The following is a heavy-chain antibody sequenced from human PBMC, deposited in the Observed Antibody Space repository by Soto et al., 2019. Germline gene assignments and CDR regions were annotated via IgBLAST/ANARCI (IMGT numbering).Heavy chain of an antibody. J-gene: IGHJ4*02. D-gene: IGHD2-15*01. CDR2: MNPNSGNT. V-gene: IGHV1-8*01. CDR1: GYTFTSYD. CDR3: ARQKVEASDY. Sequence: QVQLVQSGAEVKKPGASVKVSCKASGYTFTSYDINWVRQATGQGLEWMGWMNPNSGNTGYAQKFQGSVTMTRHTSIRTASLELSSLRSADTAVYYCARQKVEASDYWGQGTLVTVSS.